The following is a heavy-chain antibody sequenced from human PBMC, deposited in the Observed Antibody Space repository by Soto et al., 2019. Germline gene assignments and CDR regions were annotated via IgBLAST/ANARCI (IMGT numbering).Heavy chain of an antibody. V-gene: IGHV1-69*13. CDR2: IIPMFGTT. J-gene: IGHJ4*02. CDR1: GGTFSSYV. Sequence: QVQLVQSGAEVKRPGSSVKVSCKASGGTFSSYVFDWVRQTPGQGLEWMGRIIPMFGTTDYAQKFQGRVTISADESTTTAYMDLGSLRSDDTAVYYCAREALGATWDYWGQGTLVTVSS. D-gene: IGHD1-26*01. CDR3: AREALGATWDY.